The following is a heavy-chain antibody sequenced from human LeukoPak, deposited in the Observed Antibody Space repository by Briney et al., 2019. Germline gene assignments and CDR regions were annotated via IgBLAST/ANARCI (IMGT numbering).Heavy chain of an antibody. D-gene: IGHD3-10*01. CDR2: ISYDESNT. CDR3: ARADFYGSGSHPPGGFDY. J-gene: IGHJ4*02. CDR1: GFTLRTYA. Sequence: PGRSLRLSCAASGFTLRTYAMHWVRQAPGKGLEWVAVISYDESNTYYADSVRGRFTISRDRSKNTLYLQMSSLRAEDTAVYYCARADFYGSGSHPPGGFDYWGQGTLVTVSS. V-gene: IGHV3-30*04.